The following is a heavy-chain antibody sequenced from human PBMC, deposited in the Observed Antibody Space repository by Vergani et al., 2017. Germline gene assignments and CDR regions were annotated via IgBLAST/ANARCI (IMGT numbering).Heavy chain of an antibody. CDR3: GRAGDYDSSGYYYDYYYYYMDV. CDR2: ISSISSYI. D-gene: IGHD3-22*01. V-gene: IGHV3-21*01. J-gene: IGHJ6*03. CDR1: GFTFSSYS. Sequence: EVQLVESGGGLVKPGGSLRLSCAASGFTFSSYSMNWVRQAPGKGLEWVSSISSISSYIYYADSVKGRFTISRDNAKNSLYLQMNSLSAEDTAVYYCGRAGDYDSSGYYYDYYYYYMDVWGKGTTVTVSS.